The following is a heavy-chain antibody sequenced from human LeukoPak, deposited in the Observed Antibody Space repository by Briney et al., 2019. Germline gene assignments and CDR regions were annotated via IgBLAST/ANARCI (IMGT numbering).Heavy chain of an antibody. CDR1: GYTFTGYY. CDR2: INPNSGDT. J-gene: IGHJ4*02. CDR3: ARGQTNDILTAFY. V-gene: IGHV1-2*02. D-gene: IGHD3-9*01. Sequence: ASVKVSCKASGYTFTGYYMHWVRQAPGQGLEWMGWINPNSGDTSYAQKFQGRVTMTSDTSISTTYMELSRLTSDDTAVYYCARGQTNDILTAFYWGQGTLVTVSS.